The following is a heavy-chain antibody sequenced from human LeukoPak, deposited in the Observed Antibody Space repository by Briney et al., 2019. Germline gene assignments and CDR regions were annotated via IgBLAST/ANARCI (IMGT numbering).Heavy chain of an antibody. CDR1: GGSISSYY. CDR3: ASIPYYYDSSGYYY. V-gene: IGHV4-59*01. D-gene: IGHD3-22*01. Sequence: SETLSLTCTVSGGSISSYYWSWIRQPPGKGLEWIGYIYYSGSTNYNPSLKSRVTISVDTSKNQFSLKLSSVTAADTAVYYCASIPYYYDSSGYYYWGQGTLVTVSS. J-gene: IGHJ4*02. CDR2: IYYSGST.